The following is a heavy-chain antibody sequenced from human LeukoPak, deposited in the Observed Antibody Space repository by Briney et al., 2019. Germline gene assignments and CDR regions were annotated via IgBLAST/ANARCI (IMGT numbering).Heavy chain of an antibody. V-gene: IGHV3-66*02. CDR1: GFTVSSNY. CDR2: IYSGGST. Sequence: GGPLRLSCAASGFTVSSNYMSWVRQAPGKGLEWVSVIYSGGSTYYADSMKGRFTISRDNSKNTLYLQMNSLRAEDAAVYYCARNLDYYYMDVWGKGTTVTVSS. J-gene: IGHJ6*03. CDR3: ARNLDYYYMDV.